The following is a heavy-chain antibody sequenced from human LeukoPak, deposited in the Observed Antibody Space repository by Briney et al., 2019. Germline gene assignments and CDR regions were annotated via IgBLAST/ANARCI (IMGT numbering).Heavy chain of an antibody. D-gene: IGHD3-16*01. CDR1: GYTFTSYG. J-gene: IGHJ6*03. CDR3: ARAGGAIKYYYYYYMDV. Sequence: ASVKVSCKASGYTFTSYGISWVRQAPGQGLEWMGWISAYNGNTNYAQKLQGRVTMTTDTSTSTAYMELGSLRSDDTAVYYCARAGGAIKYYYYYYMDVWGKGTTVTVSS. V-gene: IGHV1-18*01. CDR2: ISAYNGNT.